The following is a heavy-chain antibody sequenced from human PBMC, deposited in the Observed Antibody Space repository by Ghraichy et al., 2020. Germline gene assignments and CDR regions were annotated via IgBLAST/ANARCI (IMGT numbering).Heavy chain of an antibody. D-gene: IGHD3-10*01. V-gene: IGHV3-23*01. CDR1: GFTFSSYA. Sequence: GGSLRLSCAASGFTFSSYAMSWVRQAPGKGLEWVSAISGSGGSIYYADSVKGRFTISRDNSKNTLYLQMNSLRAEDTAVYYCAKAWSYYYGSGSYTDDYWGQGTLVTVSS. J-gene: IGHJ4*02. CDR2: ISGSGGSI. CDR3: AKAWSYYYGSGSYTDDY.